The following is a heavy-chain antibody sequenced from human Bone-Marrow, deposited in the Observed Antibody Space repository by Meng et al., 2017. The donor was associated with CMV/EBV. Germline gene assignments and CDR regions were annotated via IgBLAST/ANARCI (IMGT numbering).Heavy chain of an antibody. CDR1: GFTFSDYY. V-gene: IGHV3-66*02. CDR2: IYSGGST. Sequence: GEYLKISCAASGFTFSDYYMSWIRQAPGKGLEWVSVIYSGGSTYYADSVKGRFTISRDNSKNTLYLQMNSLRAEDTAVYYCASTNYDFWSGYFYYYYGMDVWGQGTTVTVSS. CDR3: ASTNYDFWSGYFYYYYGMDV. D-gene: IGHD3-3*01. J-gene: IGHJ6*02.